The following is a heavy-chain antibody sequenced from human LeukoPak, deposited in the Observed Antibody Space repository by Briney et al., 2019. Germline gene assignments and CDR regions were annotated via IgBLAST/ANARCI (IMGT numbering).Heavy chain of an antibody. CDR2: IYYSGST. CDR3: ARNFDY. Sequence: PSETLSLTCTVSGGSISGSSYYWGWIRQPPGKGLEWIGSIYYSGSTYYDPSLKSRVTISVDTSKNQFSLKLNSVTATDTAVYYCARNFDYWGQGTLVTVSS. CDR1: GGSISGSSYY. V-gene: IGHV4-39*01. J-gene: IGHJ4*02.